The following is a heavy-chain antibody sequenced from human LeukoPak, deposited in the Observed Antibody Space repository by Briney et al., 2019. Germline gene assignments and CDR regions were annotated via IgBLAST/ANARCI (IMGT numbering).Heavy chain of an antibody. Sequence: SETLSLTCSVSGGSISSGGYYWSWIRQHPRKGLEWIGYIFHTGSSYYNPSLTSRVTISVDTSKNQFSLNLRTVTAADTAVYYCARLRIAAGDIFDYWGQGTLVTVSS. V-gene: IGHV4-31*03. J-gene: IGHJ4*02. D-gene: IGHD6-13*01. CDR2: IFHTGSS. CDR1: GGSISSGGYY. CDR3: ARLRIAAGDIFDY.